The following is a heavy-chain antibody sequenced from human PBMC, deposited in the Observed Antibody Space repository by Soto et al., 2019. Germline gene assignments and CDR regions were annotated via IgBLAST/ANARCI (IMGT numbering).Heavy chain of an antibody. J-gene: IGHJ4*02. Sequence: QITLKESGPRLVKPTQTLTLTCTFSGFSLSTSGVGVGWIRQPPGKALEWLVLIYWDDDKRYSPSLKSRLTITKDTSKYQVVLTMTNMVPVDTATYFCAHVFNSNSGSYRYFDYWGQGTLVTVSS. D-gene: IGHD3-16*02. CDR2: IYWDDDK. CDR3: AHVFNSNSGSYRYFDY. V-gene: IGHV2-5*02. CDR1: GFSLSTSGVG.